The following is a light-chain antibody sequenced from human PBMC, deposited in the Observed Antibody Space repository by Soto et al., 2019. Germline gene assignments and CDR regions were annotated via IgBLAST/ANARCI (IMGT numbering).Light chain of an antibody. CDR1: SRDVGGYNY. Sequence: QPASVSGSPGQSITISCTGTSRDVGGYNYVSWYQQHPGKAPKLMIYDVSNRPSGVSNRFSGSKSGNTASLTISGLQAEDEADYYCSSYTSSSTLFVFATGTKLTVL. V-gene: IGLV2-14*01. CDR2: DVS. J-gene: IGLJ1*01. CDR3: SSYTSSSTLFV.